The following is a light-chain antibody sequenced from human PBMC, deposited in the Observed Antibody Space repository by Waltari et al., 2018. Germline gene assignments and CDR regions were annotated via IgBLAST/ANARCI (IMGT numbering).Light chain of an antibody. CDR2: VAA. CDR1: QSISSY. V-gene: IGKV1-39*01. CDR3: QQTYSTPRT. J-gene: IGKJ1*01. Sequence: DIQMTQSPSSLSASVGDRVTITCRASQSISSYLNWYQQKPGKAPKVLIYVAASLQSGVPSSFSGSGSGTDFTLTISSLQPEDFATYYCQQTYSTPRTFGQGTKVEIK.